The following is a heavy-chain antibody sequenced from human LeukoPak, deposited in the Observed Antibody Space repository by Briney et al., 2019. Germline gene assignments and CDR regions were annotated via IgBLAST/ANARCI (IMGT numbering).Heavy chain of an antibody. CDR3: ATQVAGRGYFDY. V-gene: IGHV1-24*01. J-gene: IGHJ4*02. CDR2: FDPEDGET. Sequence: GASVKVSCKVSGYTLTELSMHWVRQAPGKGLEWMGGFDPEDGETIYAQKFQGRVTMTEDTSTDTAYMELSSLRSEDTAVYYCATQVAGRGYFDYWGQGTLVTVSS. D-gene: IGHD6-19*01. CDR1: GYTLTELS.